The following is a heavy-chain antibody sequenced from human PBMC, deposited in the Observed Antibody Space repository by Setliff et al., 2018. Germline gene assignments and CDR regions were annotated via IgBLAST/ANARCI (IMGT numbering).Heavy chain of an antibody. D-gene: IGHD2-21*02. CDR1: GDSISNYY. J-gene: IGHJ3*02. Sequence: NPSETLSLTCTVSGDSISNYYWNWIRQPAGKGLEWIGESNHGGSTSYHPSLRSRVTISVDTSKNQLSLKLTSVTAADTALYHCARVSGDLDTFDMWGQGTMVTVSS. CDR3: ARVSGDLDTFDM. V-gene: IGHV4-59*12. CDR2: SNHGGST.